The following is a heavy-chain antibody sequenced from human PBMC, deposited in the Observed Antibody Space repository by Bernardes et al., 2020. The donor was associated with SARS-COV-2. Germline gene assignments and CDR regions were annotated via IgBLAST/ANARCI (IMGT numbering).Heavy chain of an antibody. V-gene: IGHV6-1*01. D-gene: IGHD2-15*01. CDR2: TFYRSKWYN. CDR1: GDSVFSNSAA. Sequence: SQTLSLTCAISGDSVFSNSAAWNWFRQSPSRGLEWLGRTFYRSKWYNDYALSVKSRITINPDTSKNQFSLHLNSVTPEDTALYYCARDSWGRDIPGLPYAFDVWGQGTMVTVSS. J-gene: IGHJ3*01. CDR3: ARDSWGRDIPGLPYAFDV.